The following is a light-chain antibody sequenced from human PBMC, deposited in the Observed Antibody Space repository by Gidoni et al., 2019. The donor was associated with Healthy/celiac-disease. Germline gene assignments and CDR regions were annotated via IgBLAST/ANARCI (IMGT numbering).Light chain of an antibody. V-gene: IGLV1-44*01. CDR2: SNN. CDR3: AAWDDSLNGWV. Sequence: QSVLTQPPSASVPPGQRVTISCSGSSSNIGSNTVNWYQQLPGTAPKLLIYSNNQRPSGVPDRFSGSKSGTSASLAISGLQSEDEADYYCAAWDDSLNGWVFGTGTKVTVL. CDR1: SSNIGSNT. J-gene: IGLJ1*01.